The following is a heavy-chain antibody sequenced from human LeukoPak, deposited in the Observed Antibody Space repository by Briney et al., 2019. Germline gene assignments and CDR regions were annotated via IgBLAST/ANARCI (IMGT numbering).Heavy chain of an antibody. D-gene: IGHD3-16*01. J-gene: IGHJ4*02. CDR3: ARDMGLGFWDPKYYFDY. V-gene: IGHV1-18*01. CDR1: GYTFTSYG. Sequence: ASVKVSCKASGYTFTSYGISWVRQAPGQGLEWMGWISAYNGNTNYAQKLQGRVTMTTDTSTSTAYMELRSLRSDDTAVYYCARDMGLGFWDPKYYFDYWGQGTLVTVSS. CDR2: ISAYNGNT.